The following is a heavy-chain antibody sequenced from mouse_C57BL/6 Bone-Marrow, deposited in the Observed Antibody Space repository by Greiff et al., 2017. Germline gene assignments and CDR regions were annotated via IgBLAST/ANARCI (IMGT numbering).Heavy chain of an antibody. CDR3: ARSCLRYAAWFAY. D-gene: IGHD1-1*01. Sequence: QVHVKQPGAELVKPGASVKLSCKASGYTFTSYWMHWVKQRPGQGLEWIGMIHPNSGSTNYNEKFKSKATLTVDKSSSTAYMQLSSLTSEDSAVYYCARSCLRYAAWFAYWGQGTLVTVSA. CDR1: GYTFTSYW. J-gene: IGHJ3*01. CDR2: IHPNSGST. V-gene: IGHV1-64*01.